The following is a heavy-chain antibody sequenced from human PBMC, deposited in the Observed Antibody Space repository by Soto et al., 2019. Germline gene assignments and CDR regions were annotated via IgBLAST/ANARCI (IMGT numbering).Heavy chain of an antibody. CDR3: AREGDYGAERGLFDY. CDR2: ISYDGSNK. D-gene: IGHD3-10*01. Sequence: GGSLRLSCAASGFTFTSYAMHWVRQAPGKGLEWVAVISYDGSNKYYADSVKGRFTIARDNSKNRLDLQMNSLRAEDTAVYYCAREGDYGAERGLFDYWGQGTLVTVSS. CDR1: GFTFTSYA. J-gene: IGHJ4*02. V-gene: IGHV3-30-3*01.